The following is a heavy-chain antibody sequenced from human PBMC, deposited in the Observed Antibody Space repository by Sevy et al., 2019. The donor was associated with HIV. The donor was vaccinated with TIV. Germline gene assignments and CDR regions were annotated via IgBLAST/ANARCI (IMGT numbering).Heavy chain of an antibody. CDR2: IDSGGST. CDR1: GFTVSSNY. Sequence: GGSLRLSCAASGFTVSSNYMSWVHQAPGKGLEWVSVIDSGGSTYYADSVKGRFTISRDNSKNTLYLQMNSLRAEDTAVYYCACSSSWYAGFDPWGQGTLVTVSS. J-gene: IGHJ5*02. CDR3: ACSSSWYAGFDP. V-gene: IGHV3-53*01. D-gene: IGHD6-13*01.